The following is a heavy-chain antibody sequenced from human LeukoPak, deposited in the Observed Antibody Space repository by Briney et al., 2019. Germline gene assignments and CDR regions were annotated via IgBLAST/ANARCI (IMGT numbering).Heavy chain of an antibody. CDR1: GYTFTGYY. CDR3: ARGLPGYSSGWYPI. Sequence: ASVKVSRKASGYTFTGYYMHWVRQAPGQGLEWMGWTNPSSGGTNYAQKFQGRVTMTSDTSISTAYMELSRLRSDDTAVYYCARGLPGYSSGWYPIWGQGTLVTVSS. CDR2: TNPSSGGT. D-gene: IGHD6-19*01. V-gene: IGHV1-2*02. J-gene: IGHJ4*02.